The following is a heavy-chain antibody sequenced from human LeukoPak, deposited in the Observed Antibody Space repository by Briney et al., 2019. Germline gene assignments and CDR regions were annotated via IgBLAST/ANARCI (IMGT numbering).Heavy chain of an antibody. CDR3: ASPGGIAARPPYFDY. D-gene: IGHD6-6*01. CDR1: GGSISSSSYY. CDR2: IYYSGST. J-gene: IGHJ4*02. Sequence: SETLSLTCTVSGGSISSSSYYWGWIRQPPGKGLEWIGSIYYSGSTNYNPSLKSRVTISVDTSKNQFSLKLSSVTAADTAVYYCASPGGIAARPPYFDYWGQGTLVTVSS. V-gene: IGHV4-39*07.